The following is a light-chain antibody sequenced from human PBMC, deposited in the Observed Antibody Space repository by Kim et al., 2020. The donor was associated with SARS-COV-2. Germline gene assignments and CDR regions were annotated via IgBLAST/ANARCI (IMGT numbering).Light chain of an antibody. CDR1: QSISDN. V-gene: IGKV3-15*01. J-gene: IGKJ5*01. CDR2: GAF. Sequence: EIVMTQSPATLSVSPGERATLSCRASQSISDNLGWYQQKPGQAPRLLIYGAFSRATGIPARFSGSGSGTEFTLTISSLQSEDFAIYYCQQYNSWPITFGQGTRLEIK. CDR3: QQYNSWPIT.